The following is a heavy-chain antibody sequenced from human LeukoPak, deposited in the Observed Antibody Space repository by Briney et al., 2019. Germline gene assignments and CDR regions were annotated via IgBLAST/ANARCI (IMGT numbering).Heavy chain of an antibody. Sequence: SETLSLTCTVSGGSISSHYWSWIRQPPGKGLEWIGYIYYSGSTNYNPSLKSRVTISVDTSKNQFSLKLSSVTAADTAVYYCARGYYGFWSGYYRGYYFDYWGQGTLVTVSS. CDR2: IYYSGST. CDR3: ARGYYGFWSGYYRGYYFDY. D-gene: IGHD3-3*01. J-gene: IGHJ4*02. CDR1: GGSISSHY. V-gene: IGHV4-59*11.